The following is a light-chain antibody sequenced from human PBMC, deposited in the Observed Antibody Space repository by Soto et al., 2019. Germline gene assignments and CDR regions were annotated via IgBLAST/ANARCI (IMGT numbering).Light chain of an antibody. V-gene: IGKV1-5*03. Sequence: DIQMTQSPSTLSASVEDRVTITCRASQSISSWLAWYQQKPGKAPKLLIYKASSLESGVPSRFSGSGSGTEFTLTISSLQPDDFATYYCQQYNSYWTFGQGTKVDIK. J-gene: IGKJ1*01. CDR3: QQYNSYWT. CDR2: KAS. CDR1: QSISSW.